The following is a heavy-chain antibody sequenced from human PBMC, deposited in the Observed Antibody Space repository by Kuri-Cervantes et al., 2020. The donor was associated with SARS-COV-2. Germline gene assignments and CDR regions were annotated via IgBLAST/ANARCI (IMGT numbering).Heavy chain of an antibody. D-gene: IGHD3-22*01. CDR3: ARQTYYYDSSGYYDGYYYYMDV. J-gene: IGHJ6*03. CDR2: INHTGST. CDR1: GGSFNNYY. Sequence: GSLRLSCAVYGGSFNNYYWNWIRQPPGKGLEWTGEINHTGSTNYNPSLKSQVTISAVTSKNQFSLKLSSVTAADTAVYYCARQTYYYDSSGYYDGYYYYMDVWGKGTTVTVSS. V-gene: IGHV4-34*01.